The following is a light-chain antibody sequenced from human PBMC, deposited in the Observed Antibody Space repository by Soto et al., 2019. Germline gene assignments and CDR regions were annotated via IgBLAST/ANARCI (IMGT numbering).Light chain of an antibody. CDR3: QQRSNWPPVIT. Sequence: EIVLTQSPATLSLSPGERATLSCRASQSFSSYLAWYQQKPGQAPRLLIYDASKRATGIPARFSGRGSGTDFTLPIGSLEPEDFAVYYCQQRSNWPPVITFGQGTRLEIK. J-gene: IGKJ5*01. CDR2: DAS. CDR1: QSFSSY. V-gene: IGKV3-11*01.